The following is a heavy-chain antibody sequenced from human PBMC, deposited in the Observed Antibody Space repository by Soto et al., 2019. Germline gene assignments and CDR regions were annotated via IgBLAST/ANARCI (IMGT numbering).Heavy chain of an antibody. CDR2: ISSTAGTK. V-gene: IGHV3-11*01. CDR1: GFTFSDYY. CDR3: ARVDYSDTGGYIDC. D-gene: IGHD3-22*01. Sequence: LRLSCAASGFTFSDYYMSWIRRAPGKGLEWVAYISSTAGTKYYADSVKGRFTISRDNAKISLYLQMNSLRAEDTAVYYCARVDYSDTGGYIDCWGQGTLVTVSS. J-gene: IGHJ4*02.